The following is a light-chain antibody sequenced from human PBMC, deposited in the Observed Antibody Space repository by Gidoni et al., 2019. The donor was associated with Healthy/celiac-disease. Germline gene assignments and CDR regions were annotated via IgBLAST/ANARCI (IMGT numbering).Light chain of an antibody. CDR3: QSADSSGTLVV. J-gene: IGLJ2*01. CDR1: ALPKQY. CDR2: KDS. V-gene: IGLV3-25*03. Sequence: SYELTQPPSVSVSQGQTARLTCSGDALPKQYAYWYQQKPGQAPVLVIYKDSERPSVIPERFSGSSSVTTVTLTISGVQAEDEADYYCQSADSSGTLVVFGGGTKLTVL.